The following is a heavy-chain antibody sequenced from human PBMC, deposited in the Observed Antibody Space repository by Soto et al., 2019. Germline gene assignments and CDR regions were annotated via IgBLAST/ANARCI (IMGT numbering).Heavy chain of an antibody. J-gene: IGHJ4*02. Sequence: GVSLRLSCAASGFTFSSYSMNWVRQALGKGLEWVSSISSSSSYIYYADSVKGRFTISRDNAKNSLYLQMNSLRAEDTAVYYCASVSGGVGAEHGPHGDWGQGTPVTVSS. V-gene: IGHV3-21*01. CDR2: ISSSSSYI. CDR3: ASVSGGVGAEHGPHGD. CDR1: GFTFSSYS. D-gene: IGHD3-16*01.